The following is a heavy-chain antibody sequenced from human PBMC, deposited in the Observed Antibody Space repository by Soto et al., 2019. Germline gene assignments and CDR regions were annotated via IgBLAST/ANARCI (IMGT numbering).Heavy chain of an antibody. CDR1: GYTFSNCW. V-gene: IGHV3-74*02. CDR2: ISSDGITI. J-gene: IGHJ6*02. CDR3: VRARGYYGMDV. Sequence: VQLVQSGAEVKKPGASVKVSCKASGYTFSNCWMHWVRQPPGKGLVWVALISSDGITISYADSVKGRFTISRDNAKNTLYLQMNSLRAEDTAMYYCVRARGYYGMDVWGQGTAVTVSS.